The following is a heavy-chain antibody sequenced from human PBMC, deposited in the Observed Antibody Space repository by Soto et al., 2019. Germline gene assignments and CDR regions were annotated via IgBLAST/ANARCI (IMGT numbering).Heavy chain of an antibody. CDR2: IIPIFGTA. Sequence: SVKVSVKASRVTFISYAISWVRQSPGQGLEWMGGIIPIFGTANYAQKFQGRVTITADESTSTAYMELSSLRSEDTAVYYCARSDTAMVTPLTYFDHWGQGTLVTVSS. CDR1: RVTFISYA. D-gene: IGHD5-18*01. CDR3: ARSDTAMVTPLTYFDH. V-gene: IGHV1-69*13. J-gene: IGHJ4*02.